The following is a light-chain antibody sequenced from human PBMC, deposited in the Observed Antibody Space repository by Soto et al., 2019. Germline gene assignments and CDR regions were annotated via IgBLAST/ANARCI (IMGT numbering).Light chain of an antibody. V-gene: IGKV1-27*01. Sequence: DIQMTQSPSSLSASVGDRVTITCRASQGISNCLAWYQQKPGKVPKLLIYAASTFQSVLPCRFSGSGSGTDFTLTIMTLQTEDVTTDACKNYNCDSISSGGGNKEHIK. CDR1: QGISNC. CDR3: KNYNCDSIS. J-gene: IGKJ4*01. CDR2: AAS.